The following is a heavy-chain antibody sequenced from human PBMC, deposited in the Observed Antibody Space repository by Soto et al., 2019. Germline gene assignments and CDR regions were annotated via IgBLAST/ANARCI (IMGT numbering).Heavy chain of an antibody. J-gene: IGHJ6*02. CDR2: INAGNGNT. Sequence: QVQLVQSGAEVKKPGASVKVSCKASGYTFTSYAMHWVRQAPGQRLEWMGWINAGNGNTKYSQKFQGRVTITRDTSASTAYMELSSLRSEDTAVYYCARDPITMTPYYYYGMDVWGQGTTVTVSS. D-gene: IGHD3-22*01. CDR1: GYTFTSYA. CDR3: ARDPITMTPYYYYGMDV. V-gene: IGHV1-3*01.